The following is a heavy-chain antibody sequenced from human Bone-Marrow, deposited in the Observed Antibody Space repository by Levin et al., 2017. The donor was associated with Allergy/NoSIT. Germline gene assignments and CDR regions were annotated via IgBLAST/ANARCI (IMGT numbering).Heavy chain of an antibody. Sequence: GESLKISCKASGYYFTAYKIHWVRQAPGQGLEWMGWINPDNGYTNYAPKFQCRVTMTGDTSISTAYMELNRLISDDTAVYYCAGLHRLGYYDTSGFSWGQGSLVTVSS. CDR2: INPDNGYT. J-gene: IGHJ5*02. CDR1: GYYFTAYK. CDR3: AGLHRLGYYDTSGFS. V-gene: IGHV1-2*02. D-gene: IGHD3-22*01.